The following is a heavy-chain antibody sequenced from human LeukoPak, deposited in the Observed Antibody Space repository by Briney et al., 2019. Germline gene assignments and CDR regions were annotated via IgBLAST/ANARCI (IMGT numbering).Heavy chain of an antibody. V-gene: IGHV4-34*01. CDR1: GGSFSGYY. D-gene: IGHD3-3*01. J-gene: IGHJ4*02. CDR3: ARSITIFRVVIEGPFDY. Sequence: SETLSLTCAVYGGSFSGYYWSWIRQPPGKGLEWIGEINHSGSTNYNPSLKSRVTISVDTSKNQFSLKLSSVTAADTAVYYCARSITIFRVVIEGPFDYWGQGTLVTVSS. CDR2: INHSGST.